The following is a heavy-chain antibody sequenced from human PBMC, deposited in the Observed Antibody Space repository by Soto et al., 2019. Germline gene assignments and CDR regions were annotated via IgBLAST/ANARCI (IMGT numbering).Heavy chain of an antibody. D-gene: IGHD6-25*01. CDR3: ARGERQQQRDF. J-gene: IGHJ4*02. CDR1: GGSIISEKW. V-gene: IGHV4-4*02. Sequence: PSETLSLTCAGSGGSIISEKWWSWVRQAPGKGLEWIGEIHHSGNSNYNPSLKTRVIISVDRSKNQFSLNLSSVTDAGTAVYFCARGERQQQRDFWGQGTLVTVSS. CDR2: IHHSGNS.